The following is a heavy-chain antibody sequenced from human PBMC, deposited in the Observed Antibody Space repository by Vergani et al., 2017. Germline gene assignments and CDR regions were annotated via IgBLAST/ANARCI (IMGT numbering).Heavy chain of an antibody. D-gene: IGHD6-19*01. CDR2: ISSSSSYI. V-gene: IGHV3-21*01. CDR1: GFTFSSYS. J-gene: IGHJ4*02. Sequence: EVQLVESGGGLVKPGGSLRLSCAASGFTFSSYSMNWVRQAPGKGLEWVSSISSSSSYIYYADSVKGRCTISRDNAKNSLYLQMNSLRAEDTAVYYCARLLVQWLVPDFDYWGQGTLVTVSS. CDR3: ARLLVQWLVPDFDY.